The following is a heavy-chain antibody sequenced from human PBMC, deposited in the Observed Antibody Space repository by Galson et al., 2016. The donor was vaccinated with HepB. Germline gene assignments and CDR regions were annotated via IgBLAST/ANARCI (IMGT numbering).Heavy chain of an antibody. CDR1: GFTFSSYD. V-gene: IGHV3-23*01. Sequence: SLRLSCAASGFTFSSYDMSWVRQVPGKGLEWVSGITASAYGTHYADSVKGRFTISRDNAKNTLYLQMNTLRVEDTAVYYCAKEDGGSGSYLEYWGQGTLVTVSS. CDR2: ITASAYGT. D-gene: IGHD3-10*01. CDR3: AKEDGGSGSYLEY. J-gene: IGHJ4*02.